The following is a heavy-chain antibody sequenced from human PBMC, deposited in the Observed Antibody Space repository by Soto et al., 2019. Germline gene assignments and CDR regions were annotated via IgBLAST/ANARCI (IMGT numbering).Heavy chain of an antibody. CDR3: ARRLHYDSSGFEGGGMDV. V-gene: IGHV4-39*01. D-gene: IGHD3-22*01. J-gene: IGHJ6*02. CDR1: GGSISSSSYY. Sequence: SETLSLTCTVSGGSISSSSYYWGWIRQPPGKGLEWIGSIYYSGSTYYNPSLKSRVTISVDTSKNQFSLKLSSVTAADTAVYYCARRLHYDSSGFEGGGMDVWGQGTTVTVSS. CDR2: IYYSGST.